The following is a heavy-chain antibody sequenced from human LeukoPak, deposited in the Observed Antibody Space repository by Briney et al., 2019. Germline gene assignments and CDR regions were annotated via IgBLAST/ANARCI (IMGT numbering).Heavy chain of an antibody. CDR2: MNPNSGNT. CDR1: GYTFTSYD. CDR3: ARGRAGVLRFLEWLTGHNWFDP. D-gene: IGHD3-3*01. J-gene: IGHJ5*02. V-gene: IGHV1-8*01. Sequence: GASVKVSCKASGYTFTSYDINWVRQATRQGLEWMGWMNPNSGNTGYAQKFQGRVTMTRNTSISTAYMELSSLRSEDTAVYYCARGRAGVLRFLEWLTGHNWFDPWGQGTLVTVSS.